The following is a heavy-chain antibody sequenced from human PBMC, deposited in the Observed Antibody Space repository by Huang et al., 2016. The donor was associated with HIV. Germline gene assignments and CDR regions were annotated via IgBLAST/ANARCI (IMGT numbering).Heavy chain of an antibody. CDR2: ISPRDSET. CDR1: GYGFSSYW. CDR3: ARQVDGFRSHFDF. Sequence: EVLLVQSGAELKEPGESLKISCKASGYGFSSYWIGGVRQKPGKGLEWGGIISPRDSETKSSPSYDGQVTISADKSTRTAYLQWESLKAPDTAIYFCARQVDGFRSHFDFWGQGTLVSVSS. D-gene: IGHD5-18*01. V-gene: IGHV5-51*01. J-gene: IGHJ4*02.